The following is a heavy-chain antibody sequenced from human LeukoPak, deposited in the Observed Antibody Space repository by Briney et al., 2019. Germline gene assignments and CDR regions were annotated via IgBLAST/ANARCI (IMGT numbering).Heavy chain of an antibody. Sequence: ASVKVSCKASGGTFSSYAFSWVRQAPGQGLEWMGGIIPIFGTANYAQKFQGRVTITADESTSTAYMELSSLRSEDTAVYYCARAPLGYCSSTSCSLFDYWGQGTLVTVSS. D-gene: IGHD2-2*01. CDR2: IIPIFGTA. V-gene: IGHV1-69*01. CDR3: ARAPLGYCSSTSCSLFDY. J-gene: IGHJ4*02. CDR1: GGTFSSYA.